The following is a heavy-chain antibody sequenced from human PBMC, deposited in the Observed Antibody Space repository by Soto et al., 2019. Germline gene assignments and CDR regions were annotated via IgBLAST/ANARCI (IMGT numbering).Heavy chain of an antibody. CDR1: GGSFSGYY. J-gene: IGHJ6*02. V-gene: IGHV4-34*01. CDR2: INHSGST. CDR3: ARAPPAYSSGWFIPYYYYGMDV. D-gene: IGHD6-19*01. Sequence: EPLSLTCAVSGGSFSGYYWSWIRQPPGKGLEWIGEINHSGSTNYHPSLKSRVTISVDTSKNQFSLKLSSVTAADTAVYYCARAPPAYSSGWFIPYYYYGMDVWGQGTTVTVFS.